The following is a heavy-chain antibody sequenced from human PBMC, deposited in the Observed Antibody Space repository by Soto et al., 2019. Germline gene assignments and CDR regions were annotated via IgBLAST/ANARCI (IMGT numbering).Heavy chain of an antibody. V-gene: IGHV1-3*01. D-gene: IGHD4-17*01. CDR2: INAGNGNT. J-gene: IGHJ4*02. CDR1: GYTFTSYA. CDR3: ARLHDYGDNYFDY. Sequence: ASVKVSCKASGYTFTSYAMHWVRQAPGQRLEWMGWINAGNGNTKYSQKFQGRVTITRDTSASTAYMELSSLRSEDTAVYYCARLHDYGDNYFDYWGQGTLVTVSS.